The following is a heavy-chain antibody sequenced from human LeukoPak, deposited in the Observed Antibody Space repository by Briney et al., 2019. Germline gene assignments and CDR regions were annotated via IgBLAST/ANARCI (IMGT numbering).Heavy chain of an antibody. CDR2: VSYTGRT. CDR1: GGSLSGHH. CDR3: ARLLDNDISGDPDTFDV. V-gene: IGHV4-59*11. Sequence: SETLSLTCTVSGGSLSGHHWSWIRQPPGKRLEWIGYVSYTGRTKYNPSLQSRVTISIDASKSQFSLKLTSVTSADTAVYSCARLLDNDISGDPDTFDVWGQGTTVIVSS. D-gene: IGHD3-22*01. J-gene: IGHJ3*01.